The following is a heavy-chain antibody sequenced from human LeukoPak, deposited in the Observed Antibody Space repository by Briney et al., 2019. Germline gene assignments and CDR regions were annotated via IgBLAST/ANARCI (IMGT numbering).Heavy chain of an antibody. J-gene: IGHJ4*02. D-gene: IGHD6-19*01. Sequence: GGSLRLSCAASGFTFGTYAIHWVRQAPGEGLEYVSAISSDGGTTFYANSVRGRFTVSRDNSKNTLYLQLVSLRGEDTAIYYCARVKHGSGWYYFDYWGQGARVTVSS. CDR1: GFTFGTYA. V-gene: IGHV3-64*01. CDR3: ARVKHGSGWYYFDY. CDR2: ISSDGGTT.